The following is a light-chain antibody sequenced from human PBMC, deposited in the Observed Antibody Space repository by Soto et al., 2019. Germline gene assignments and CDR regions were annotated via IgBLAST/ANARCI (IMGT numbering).Light chain of an antibody. V-gene: IGKV1-5*01. CDR1: QSISSW. J-gene: IGKJ4*01. CDR2: HAS. CDR3: LQDNSYPLT. Sequence: DIQMTQSPSNLSASVGDRLTITCRASQSISSWLAWYQRKPGTAPKLLIYHASTLESGVPSRFSGSGSGTEFTLTISSLQPDDFATYYCLQDNSYPLTFGGGTKVDIK.